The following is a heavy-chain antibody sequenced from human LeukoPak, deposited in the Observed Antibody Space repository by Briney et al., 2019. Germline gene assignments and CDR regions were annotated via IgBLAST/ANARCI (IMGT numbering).Heavy chain of an antibody. J-gene: IGHJ3*02. Sequence: GGSLRLSCAASGFPVSTVYMTWVRQAPGKGLEWVSVIYGGHSAYYADSVKDRFTISRDNPKNTLNLQMNSLRAEDTAVYYCAREIGQLGGAFDIWGQGTMVTVSS. D-gene: IGHD7-27*01. V-gene: IGHV3-53*01. CDR1: GFPVSTVY. CDR3: AREIGQLGGAFDI. CDR2: IYGGHSA.